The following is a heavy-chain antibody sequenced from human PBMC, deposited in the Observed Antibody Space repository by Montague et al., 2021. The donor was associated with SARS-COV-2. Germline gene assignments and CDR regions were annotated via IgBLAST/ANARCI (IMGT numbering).Heavy chain of an antibody. V-gene: IGHV2-70*01. D-gene: IGHD3-9*01. CDR3: ARTYYDILPNLYYFDY. CDR1: GFSRSTSGMC. J-gene: IGHJ4*02. Sequence: ALVKPTQTLTLTCTFSGFSRSTSGMCVSWIRQPPGKALEWLALIDWDDDKYYSTSLKTRLTISKDTSKNQVVLTMTNMDPVDTATYYCARTYYDILPNLYYFDYWGQGTLVTVSS. CDR2: IDWDDDK.